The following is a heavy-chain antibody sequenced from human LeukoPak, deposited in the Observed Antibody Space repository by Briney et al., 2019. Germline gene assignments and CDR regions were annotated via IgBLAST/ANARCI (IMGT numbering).Heavy chain of an antibody. V-gene: IGHV4-59*01. CDR1: GGSISSYY. Sequence: SETLSLTCTVSGGSISSYYWSWIRQPPGKGLEWIGYIYYSGSTNYNPSLKSRVTISVDTSKNQFSLKLSSVTAADTAVYYCARAGSSGYDVYYFDYWGQGTLVTVSS. CDR3: ARAGSSGYDVYYFDY. CDR2: IYYSGST. J-gene: IGHJ4*02. D-gene: IGHD5-12*01.